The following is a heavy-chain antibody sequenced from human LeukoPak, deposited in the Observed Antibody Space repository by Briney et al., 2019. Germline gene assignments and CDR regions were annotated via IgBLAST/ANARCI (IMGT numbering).Heavy chain of an antibody. V-gene: IGHV3-30*04. CDR1: GFTFSSYA. CDR3: ARAGQDYGGNSGYFVY. J-gene: IGHJ4*02. D-gene: IGHD4-23*01. CDR2: TSYDGSNK. Sequence: GRSLRLSCAASGFTFSSYAMHWVRQAPGKGLEWVAVTSYDGSNKYYADSVKGRFTISRDNSKNTLYLQMNSLRAEDTAVYYCARAGQDYGGNSGYFVYWGQGTLVTVSS.